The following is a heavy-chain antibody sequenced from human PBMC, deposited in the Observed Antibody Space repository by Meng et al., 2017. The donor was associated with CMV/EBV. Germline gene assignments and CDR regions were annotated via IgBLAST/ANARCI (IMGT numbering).Heavy chain of an antibody. CDR1: GFTFSSYG. V-gene: IGHV3-30*02. J-gene: IGHJ4*02. Sequence: GGSLRLSCEASGFTFSSYGMNWVRQAPGKGLEWVACIRYDGSNNYYADSVKGRFTISRDKSKNSLYLQMNSLRAEDTAVSYCEKDPRDSYYYDSSGYVWGQGTLVTVSS. CDR3: EKDPRDSYYYDSSGYV. D-gene: IGHD3-22*01. CDR2: IRYDGSNN.